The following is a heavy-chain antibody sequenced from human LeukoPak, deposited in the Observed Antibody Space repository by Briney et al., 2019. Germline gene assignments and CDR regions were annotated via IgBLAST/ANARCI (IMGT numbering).Heavy chain of an antibody. V-gene: IGHV1-8*01. CDR3: ARVDSSGYYYYYYCMDV. CDR1: GYTFTSYD. J-gene: IGHJ6*03. D-gene: IGHD3-22*01. CDR2: MNPNSGNT. Sequence: ASVKVSCKASGYTFTSYDINWVRQATGQGLEWMGWMNPNSGNTGYAQKFQGRVTMTRNTSISTAYMELSSLRSEDTAVYYCARVDSSGYYYYYYCMDVWGKGTTVTISS.